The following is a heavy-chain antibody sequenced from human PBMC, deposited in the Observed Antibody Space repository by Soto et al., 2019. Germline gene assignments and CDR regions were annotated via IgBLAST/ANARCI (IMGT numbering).Heavy chain of an antibody. Sequence: QVQLVQSGAEVKKPGASVKVSCKASGYTFTGYFMHWVRQAPGQGLEWMGWINSNSGATKYAQKFQGRVTLSRDTSISTAYMELSGLRSDDTAVYYCARGGGTILAPLRWGQGTLVTVSS. CDR1: GYTFTGYF. CDR2: INSNSGAT. D-gene: IGHD3-3*01. J-gene: IGHJ4*02. CDR3: ARGGGTILAPLR. V-gene: IGHV1-2*02.